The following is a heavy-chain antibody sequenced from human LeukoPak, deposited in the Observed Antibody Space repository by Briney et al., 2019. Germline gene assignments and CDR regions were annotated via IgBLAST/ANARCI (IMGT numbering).Heavy chain of an antibody. CDR2: ITSSSSII. CDR1: GFTFSSYE. J-gene: IGHJ6*03. D-gene: IGHD3-10*01. Sequence: GGSLRLSCAASGFTFSSYEMHWVRQAPGRGLEWISHITSSSSIIYYADSVQGRFTISRDDAKNSLYLQMNSLRAEDTAVYYCARHFGSGSYYYNYMDVWRKGTTVTVSS. CDR3: ARHFGSGSYYYNYMDV. V-gene: IGHV3-48*03.